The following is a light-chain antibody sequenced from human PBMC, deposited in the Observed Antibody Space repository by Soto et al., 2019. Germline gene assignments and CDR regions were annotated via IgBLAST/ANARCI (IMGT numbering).Light chain of an antibody. CDR1: QSVSSSY. V-gene: IGKV3-20*01. Sequence: EIVLTQSPGTLSLSPGERATLSCRASQSVSSSYLAWYQQKPGQAPRLLLYGASSRATGIPHRFSGSGSGTDFTLTISRLEPEDFAVYYCHQYGTLYTFGQGTKLEIK. CDR2: GAS. CDR3: HQYGTLYT. J-gene: IGKJ2*01.